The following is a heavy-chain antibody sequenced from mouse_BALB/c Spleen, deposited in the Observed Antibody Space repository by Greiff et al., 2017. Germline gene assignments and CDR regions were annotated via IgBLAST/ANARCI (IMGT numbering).Heavy chain of an antibody. Sequence: QVQLKESGPGLVAPSQSLSITCTVSGFSLTSYGVHWVRQPPGKGPGWLGVIWAGGSTNYNSALMSRLSISKDNSKSQVFLKMNSLQTDDTAMYYCAREDYGTYYFDYWGQGTTLTVSS. CDR1: GFSLTSYG. CDR3: AREDYGTYYFDY. J-gene: IGHJ2*01. V-gene: IGHV2-9*02. D-gene: IGHD2-4*01. CDR2: IWAGGST.